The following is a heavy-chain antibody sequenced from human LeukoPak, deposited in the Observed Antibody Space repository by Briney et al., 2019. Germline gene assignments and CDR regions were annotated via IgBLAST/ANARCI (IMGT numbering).Heavy chain of an antibody. J-gene: IGHJ3*02. CDR2: ISSSSSYI. CDR1: GFTFSSYS. D-gene: IGHD3-22*01. Sequence: GGSLSLSCAASGFTFSSYSMNWVRQAPGKGLEWVSSISSSSSYIYYADSVKGRFTISRDNAKNSLYLQMNSLRAEDTAVYYCARALYYYDSSGYYTVFAAFDIWGPGTMVTVSS. CDR3: ARALYYYDSSGYYTVFAAFDI. V-gene: IGHV3-21*01.